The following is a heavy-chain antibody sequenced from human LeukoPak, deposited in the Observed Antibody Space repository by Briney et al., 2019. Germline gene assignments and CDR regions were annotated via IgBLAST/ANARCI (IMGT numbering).Heavy chain of an antibody. J-gene: IGHJ6*02. V-gene: IGHV1-18*01. CDR2: ISAYNGST. CDR1: GYTFTSYG. CDR3: ARDRSLVRSIEDYYYYYGMDV. D-gene: IGHD6-6*01. Sequence: ASVKVSCKASGYTFTSYGISWVRQAPGQGLEWMGWISAYNGSTNYAQKLQGRVTMTTDTSTSTAYMELRSLRSDDTAVYYCARDRSLVRSIEDYYYYYGMDVWGQGTTVTVSS.